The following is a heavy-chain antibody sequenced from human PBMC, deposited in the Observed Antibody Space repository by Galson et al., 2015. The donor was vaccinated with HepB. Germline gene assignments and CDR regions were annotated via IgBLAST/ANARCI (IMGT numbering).Heavy chain of an antibody. Sequence: SLRLSCAASGFTFSSYSMNWVRQAPGKGLEWVSYISSSSSTIYYADSVKGRFTISRDNAKNSLYLQMNSLRAEDTAVYYCARVVVVAQSSWGQGTLVTVSS. CDR1: GFTFSSYS. CDR3: ARVVVVAQSS. CDR2: ISSSSSTI. V-gene: IGHV3-48*04. J-gene: IGHJ4*02. D-gene: IGHD2-2*01.